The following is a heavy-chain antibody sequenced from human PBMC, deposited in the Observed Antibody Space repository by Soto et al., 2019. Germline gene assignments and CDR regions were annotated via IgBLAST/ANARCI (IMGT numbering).Heavy chain of an antibody. D-gene: IGHD1-26*01. CDR3: ARDYGATIYDAFDI. V-gene: IGHV3-20*01. CDR1: GFTFDDYG. Sequence: GGSLRLSCAASGFTFDDYGMSWVRQAPGKGLEWVSGINWNGGSTGYADSVKGRFTISRDDAKNSLYLQMNSLRAEDTALYHCARDYGATIYDAFDIWGQGTMVTVSS. J-gene: IGHJ3*02. CDR2: INWNGGST.